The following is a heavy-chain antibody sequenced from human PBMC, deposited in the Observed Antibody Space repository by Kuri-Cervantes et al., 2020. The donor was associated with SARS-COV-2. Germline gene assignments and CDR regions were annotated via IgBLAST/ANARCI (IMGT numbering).Heavy chain of an antibody. D-gene: IGHD3-22*01. CDR3: ARYYYDSRGYVFFDY. Sequence: SETLSLTCPVSGGSIRSDGYYWSWIRQRPGKGLEWIGYIYSGGTTYYSPSLKSRLTISIDTSKNHFSLKLGAVTAADTAMYYCARYYYDSRGYVFFDYWGQGNPVTVSS. V-gene: IGHV4-31*03. CDR1: GGSIRSDGYY. CDR2: IYSGGTT. J-gene: IGHJ4*02.